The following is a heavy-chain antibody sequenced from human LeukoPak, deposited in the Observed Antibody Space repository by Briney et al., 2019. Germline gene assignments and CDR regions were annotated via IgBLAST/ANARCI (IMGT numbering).Heavy chain of an antibody. J-gene: IGHJ4*02. Sequence: GESLKISCAASGFTFSSYAMSWVRQAPGKGLEWVSAISGSGGSTYYADSVKGRFTISRDNSKNTLYLQMNSLRAEDTAVYYCAKTNWDYYFDYWGQGTLVTVSS. CDR2: ISGSGGST. V-gene: IGHV3-23*01. CDR3: AKTNWDYYFDY. D-gene: IGHD7-27*01. CDR1: GFTFSSYA.